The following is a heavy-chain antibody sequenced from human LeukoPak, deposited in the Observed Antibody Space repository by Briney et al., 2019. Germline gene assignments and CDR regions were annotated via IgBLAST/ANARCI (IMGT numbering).Heavy chain of an antibody. J-gene: IGHJ4*02. CDR1: GGSISSYY. V-gene: IGHV4-59*01. Sequence: SETLSLTCTVSGGSISSYYWSWIRQPPGKGLEWIGYIYYSGSTNYNPSLKSRVTISVDTSKNQFSLKLSSVTAADTAVYYCARAEGDYLIDMGDFDYGGQGPLVTFSS. CDR3: ARAEGDYLIDMGDFDY. D-gene: IGHD4-17*01. CDR2: IYYSGST.